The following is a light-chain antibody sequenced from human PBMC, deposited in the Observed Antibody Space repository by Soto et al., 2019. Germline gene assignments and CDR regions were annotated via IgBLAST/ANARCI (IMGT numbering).Light chain of an antibody. CDR2: EVT. J-gene: IGLJ1*01. CDR1: SSDVGSYNL. CDR3: CSYASSSTPYV. Sequence: QSLLAQPASVSGSPGQSITISCTGTSSDVGSYNLVSWYQQHPGEAPKLMIYEVTKRPSGVSDRFSGSKSGNTASLTISGLQAEDEADYYCCSYASSSTPYVFGTGTKVTVL. V-gene: IGLV2-23*02.